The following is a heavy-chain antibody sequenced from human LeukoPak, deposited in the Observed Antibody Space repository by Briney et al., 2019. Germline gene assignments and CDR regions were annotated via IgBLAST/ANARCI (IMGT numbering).Heavy chain of an antibody. D-gene: IGHD3-3*01. Sequence: GGSLRLSCAASGFTFSSYSMNWVRQAPGKGLEWVSSISSSGSYIYYADSVKGRFTISRDNAKNSLYLQMNSLRAEDTAVYYCARDWSWSGPDVWGKGTTVTVSS. CDR3: ARDWSWSGPDV. J-gene: IGHJ6*04. CDR1: GFTFSSYS. V-gene: IGHV3-21*01. CDR2: ISSSGSYI.